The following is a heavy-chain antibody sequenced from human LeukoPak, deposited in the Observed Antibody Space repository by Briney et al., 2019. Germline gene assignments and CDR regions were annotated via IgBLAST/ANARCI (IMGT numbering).Heavy chain of an antibody. Sequence: GRSLRLSCAASGFTFSSYVMHWVRQAPGKGLEWVAIISYDGSNEYYAVSVKGRFTISRDNSKNTLYLQMNSLRAEDTAVYYCARVYGGGSYYTDYWGQGTLVTVSS. CDR3: ARVYGGGSYYTDY. V-gene: IGHV3-30*04. CDR1: GFTFSSYV. J-gene: IGHJ4*02. CDR2: ISYDGSNE. D-gene: IGHD1-26*01.